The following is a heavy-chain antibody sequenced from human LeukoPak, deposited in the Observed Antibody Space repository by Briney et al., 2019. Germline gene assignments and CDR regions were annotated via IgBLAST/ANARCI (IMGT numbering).Heavy chain of an antibody. CDR2: IYYSGST. D-gene: IGHD2-15*01. V-gene: IGHV4-39*07. Sequence: SETLSLTCTVSGGSISSSSYYWGWIRQPPGKGLEWIGSIYYSGSTNYNPSLKSRVTISVDTSKNQFSLKLSSVTAADTAVYYCARDGGGGLGGPFDYWGQGTLVTVSS. CDR3: ARDGGGGLGGPFDY. CDR1: GGSISSSSYY. J-gene: IGHJ4*02.